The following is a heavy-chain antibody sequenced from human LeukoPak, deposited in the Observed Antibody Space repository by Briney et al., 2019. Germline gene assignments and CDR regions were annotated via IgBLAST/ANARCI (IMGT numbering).Heavy chain of an antibody. J-gene: IGHJ6*01. CDR2: LSGSGDNT. Sequence: GGSLRLSCAASGYTFSGFAMSWVRRTLREGLEWVSHLSGSGDNTLYAACVKGRFTISRDNSKNTLYLEMNSLRAEDTAIYYCAKMKGHPLQKYYMDVWGQGTTVTVSS. V-gene: IGHV3-23*01. CDR3: AKMKGHPLQKYYMDV. CDR1: GYTFSGFA. D-gene: IGHD2/OR15-2a*01.